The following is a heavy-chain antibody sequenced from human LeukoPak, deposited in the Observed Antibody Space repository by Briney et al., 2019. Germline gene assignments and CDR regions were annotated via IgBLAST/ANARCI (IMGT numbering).Heavy chain of an antibody. CDR1: GGSISSSRYY. Sequence: SETLSLTCTVSGGSISSSRYYWGWIRQPPGKGLEWIGTIYYSGSTYYNPSLNSRVTISLDTSKNQFSLKMSSVTAADTAVYYCARDKYYYDSSGSIRFDYWGQGTLVTVSS. V-gene: IGHV4-39*07. J-gene: IGHJ4*02. D-gene: IGHD3-22*01. CDR2: IYYSGST. CDR3: ARDKYYYDSSGSIRFDY.